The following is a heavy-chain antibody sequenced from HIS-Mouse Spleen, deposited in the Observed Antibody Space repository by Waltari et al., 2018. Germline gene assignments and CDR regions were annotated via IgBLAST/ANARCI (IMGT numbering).Heavy chain of an antibody. CDR1: GFTFRSYG. CDR2: ISYDGSNK. J-gene: IGHJ4*02. CDR3: AKDKHHAFDY. Sequence: QVQLVESGGGVVQPVRSLTLSCAASGFTFRSYGMHWVRPAPGKGLEWVAVISYDGSNKYYADSVKGRFTISRDNSKNTLYLQMNSLRAEDTAVYYCAKDKHHAFDYWGQGTLVTVSS. V-gene: IGHV3-30*18.